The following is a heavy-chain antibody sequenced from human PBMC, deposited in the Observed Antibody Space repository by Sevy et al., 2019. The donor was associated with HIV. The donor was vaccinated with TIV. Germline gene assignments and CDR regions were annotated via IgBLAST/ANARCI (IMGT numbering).Heavy chain of an antibody. D-gene: IGHD3-22*01. Sequence: ASVKVSCKASGYTFISYALHWVRQAPGQRLEWMGWINAGNGNTKYSQKFQGRVTITRDTSASTAYMELSSLRSEDTAVYYCARVWYYYDSSDYYYDYWGQGTLVTVSS. CDR2: INAGNGNT. V-gene: IGHV1-3*01. CDR1: GYTFISYA. CDR3: ARVWYYYDSSDYYYDY. J-gene: IGHJ4*02.